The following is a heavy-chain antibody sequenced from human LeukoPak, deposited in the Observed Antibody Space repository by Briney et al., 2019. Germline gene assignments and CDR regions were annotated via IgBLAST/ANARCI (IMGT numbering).Heavy chain of an antibody. CDR3: AKCMAEPGTCYFDN. J-gene: IGHJ4*03. D-gene: IGHD6-13*01. Sequence: GGSLRLSCAASGFTFSSYAMTWVRQAPGKGLEWVSGTSGSGGNTYYANSVKGRFTISRDNSKSTLYLQMNNLGAEDTALYYCAKCMAEPGTCYFDNWGRGTLVTVSS. CDR1: GFTFSSYA. CDR2: TSGSGGNT. V-gene: IGHV3-23*01.